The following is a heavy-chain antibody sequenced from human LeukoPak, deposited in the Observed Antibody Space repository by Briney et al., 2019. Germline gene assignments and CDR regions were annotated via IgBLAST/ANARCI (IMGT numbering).Heavy chain of an antibody. Sequence: PSETLSLACTVSGGSISSSGYYGGWIRQPPGKGLEWIGSIYYSGSTYYNPSLKSRVTISVDTAKNQFSLKLSSVTAADTAVYYCASRKAATTFDYWGQGALVTVSS. J-gene: IGHJ4*02. CDR3: ASRKAATTFDY. CDR2: IYYSGST. V-gene: IGHV4-39*01. D-gene: IGHD1-1*01. CDR1: GGSISSSGYY.